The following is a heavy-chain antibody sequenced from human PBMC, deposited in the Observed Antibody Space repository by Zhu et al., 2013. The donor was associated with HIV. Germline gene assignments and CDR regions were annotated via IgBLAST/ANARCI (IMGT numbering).Heavy chain of an antibody. CDR1: RYTFTSYG. Sequence: QVQLVQSGGEVKKPGASVKVSCKASRYTFTSYGISWVRQAPGQGLEWMGWISSYNGNTNYAQMLQGRVTMTTDTSTSTAYMDLRSLRSDDTAVYYCARDQVAGPFDYWGQGTLVTVSS. D-gene: IGHD6-19*01. CDR2: ISSYNGNT. J-gene: IGHJ4*02. V-gene: IGHV1-18*01. CDR3: ARDQVAGPFDY.